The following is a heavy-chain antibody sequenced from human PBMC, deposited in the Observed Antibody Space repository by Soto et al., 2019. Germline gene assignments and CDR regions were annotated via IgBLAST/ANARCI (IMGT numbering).Heavy chain of an antibody. CDR1: GGTFSSYA. D-gene: IGHD5-12*01. V-gene: IGHV1-69*12. Sequence: QVQLVQSGAEVKKPGSSVKVSCKASGGTFSSYAISWVRQAPGHGLEWMGGISPIFGTANYAQKFQGRVTITADESTNTAYMELSSLRSEDTAVYYCARDRLTRLQFDYWGQGTLVTVSS. CDR2: ISPIFGTA. J-gene: IGHJ4*02. CDR3: ARDRLTRLQFDY.